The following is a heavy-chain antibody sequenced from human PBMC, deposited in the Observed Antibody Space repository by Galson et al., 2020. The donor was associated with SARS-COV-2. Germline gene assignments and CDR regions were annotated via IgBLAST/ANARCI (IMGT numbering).Heavy chain of an antibody. CDR2: IYYSGST. D-gene: IGHD3-16*02. Sequence: ETSETLSLTCTVSAGSISSSSYYWGWIRQPPGKGLEWIGSIYYSGSTNYNPSLKSRVTISIDTSKNHFSLKLSSVTAADTAVYYCARGTGYVWGSYRPKGHYVDYWGQGTLVTVSS. V-gene: IGHV4-39*02. CDR1: AGSISSSSYY. CDR3: ARGTGYVWGSYRPKGHYVDY. J-gene: IGHJ4*02.